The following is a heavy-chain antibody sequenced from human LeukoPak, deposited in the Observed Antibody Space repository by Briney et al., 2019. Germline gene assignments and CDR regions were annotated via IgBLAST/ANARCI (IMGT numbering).Heavy chain of an antibody. CDR1: GYSFTSYW. D-gene: IGHD5-24*01. CDR2: IYPGDSDT. V-gene: IGHV5-51*01. J-gene: IGHJ4*02. Sequence: GSLKISWQGSGYSFTSYWIGRVRQMPGKGLEWMGIIYPGDSDTRYSPSFQGQVTISADKSISTAYLQWSSLKASDTAMYYCARQPSGDGYKNWGEGTLVTVSS. CDR3: ARQPSGDGYKN.